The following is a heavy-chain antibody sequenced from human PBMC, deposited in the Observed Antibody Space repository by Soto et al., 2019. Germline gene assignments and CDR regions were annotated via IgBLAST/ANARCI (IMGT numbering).Heavy chain of an antibody. CDR3: ARSSTSMERGFIITGRGNAFDV. CDR1: GYIFTSYG. D-gene: IGHD3-10*01. J-gene: IGHJ3*01. V-gene: IGHV1-18*04. CDR2: ISVSSGKT. Sequence: ASVKVSCKASGYIFTSYGISWVRQAPGQGLEWMGWISVSSGKTNYAQKVEGRVTVTTDTSTSTAYMELRSLRSDDTAVYYCARSSTSMERGFIITGRGNAFDVWSQGTRVTVSS.